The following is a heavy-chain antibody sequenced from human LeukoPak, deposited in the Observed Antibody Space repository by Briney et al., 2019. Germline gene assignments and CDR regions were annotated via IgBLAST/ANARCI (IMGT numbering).Heavy chain of an antibody. CDR3: AREGYSYGRDAFDI. CDR1: GFIFNNYA. J-gene: IGHJ3*02. CDR2: ISWNSGTI. V-gene: IGHV3-9*01. Sequence: PGRSLRLSCAGSGFIFNNYAMHWVRRPPGKGLEWVSGISWNSGTIDYADSVRGRFTISRDNAKNSLYLQMDSLRVEDTALYYCAREGYSYGRDAFDIWGQGTMVTGSS. D-gene: IGHD5-18*01.